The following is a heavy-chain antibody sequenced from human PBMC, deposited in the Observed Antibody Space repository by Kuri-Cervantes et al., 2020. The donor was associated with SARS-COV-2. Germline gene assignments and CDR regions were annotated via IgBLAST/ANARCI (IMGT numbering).Heavy chain of an antibody. V-gene: IGHV3-7*01. CDR1: GFTFSSYW. Sequence: GSLRLSCAASGFTFSSYWMSWVRQAPGKGLEWVANIKQDGSEKYYVDSVKGRFTISRDNAENSLYLQMNSLRAEDTAVYYCARDTGGTMIYYYYYYGMDVWGQGTTVTVSS. CDR2: IKQDGSEK. D-gene: IGHD2-8*02. CDR3: ARDTGGTMIYYYYYYGMDV. J-gene: IGHJ6*02.